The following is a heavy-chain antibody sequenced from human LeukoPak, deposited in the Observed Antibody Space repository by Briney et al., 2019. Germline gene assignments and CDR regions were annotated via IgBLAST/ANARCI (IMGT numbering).Heavy chain of an antibody. CDR2: IQTDGSDK. CDR1: GINFRASG. D-gene: IGHD2-2*01. Sequence: PGGSLRLSCAASGINFRASGMHSVRQAPGMGLEWVTFIQTDGSDKKYAAPVARRFTISRDNSKNTVYLHMNSRRPDDTALYYRAREAGTVVLVRFDYWGQGPLVTLPS. CDR3: AREAGTVVLVRFDY. V-gene: IGHV3-30*02. J-gene: IGHJ4*02.